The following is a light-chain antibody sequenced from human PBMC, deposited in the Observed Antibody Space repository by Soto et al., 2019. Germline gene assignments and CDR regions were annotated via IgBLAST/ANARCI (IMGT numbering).Light chain of an antibody. V-gene: IGLV4-69*01. CDR2: LNSDGSH. CDR1: SGHSSYA. Sequence: QSVLTQSPSASASLGASVKLTCTLSSGHSSYAIAWHQQQPEKGPRYLMKLNSDGSHSKGDGIPDRFSGSSSGAERYLTISSLQSEDEADYYCQTWGTGIRGVSGGGTKLTVL. CDR3: QTWGTGIRGV. J-gene: IGLJ2*01.